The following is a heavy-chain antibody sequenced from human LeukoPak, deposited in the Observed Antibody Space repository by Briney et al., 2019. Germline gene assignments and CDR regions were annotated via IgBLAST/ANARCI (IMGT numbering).Heavy chain of an antibody. D-gene: IGHD3-10*01. J-gene: IGHJ4*02. CDR3: AKDGKIWFGELLYYDY. V-gene: IGHV3-23*01. CDR2: ISGSGGST. Sequence: GGSLRLSCAASGFTFSSYAMSWVRQAPGKGLEWVSAISGSGGSTYYADSVKGRFTISRDNSKNTLYLQMNSLRAEDTAVYYCAKDGKIWFGELLYYDYWGQGTLVTVSS. CDR1: GFTFSSYA.